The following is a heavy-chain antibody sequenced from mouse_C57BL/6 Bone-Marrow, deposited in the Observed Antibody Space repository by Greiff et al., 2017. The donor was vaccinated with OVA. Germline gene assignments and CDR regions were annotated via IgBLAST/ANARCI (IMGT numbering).Heavy chain of an antibody. J-gene: IGHJ4*01. CDR3: ARNDWDAMDY. D-gene: IGHD4-1*01. Sequence: QVQLQQPGAELVKPGASVKLSCKASGYTFTSYWMHWVKQRPGQGLEWLGMIHPNSGSTNYNEKFKSKATLTVDKSSSTAYMQLSSLTSEDSAVYYCARNDWDAMDYWGQGTSVTVSS. V-gene: IGHV1-64*01. CDR1: GYTFTSYW. CDR2: IHPNSGST.